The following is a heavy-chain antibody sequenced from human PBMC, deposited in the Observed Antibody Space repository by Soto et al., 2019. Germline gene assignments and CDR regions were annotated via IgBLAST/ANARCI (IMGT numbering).Heavy chain of an antibody. V-gene: IGHV4-34*01. Sequence: QVQLQQWGAGLLKPSETLSLTCAVYGGSFSGYYWSWIRQPPGKGLEWIGEINHSGSTNYNPSLKGRVTMSVDASKGQFARELGSVTAAATAVYYCAGGRYYGSESHSYFELWGRGTLVTVSS. CDR2: INHSGST. J-gene: IGHJ2*01. D-gene: IGHD3-10*01. CDR3: AGGRYYGSESHSYFEL. CDR1: GGSFSGYY.